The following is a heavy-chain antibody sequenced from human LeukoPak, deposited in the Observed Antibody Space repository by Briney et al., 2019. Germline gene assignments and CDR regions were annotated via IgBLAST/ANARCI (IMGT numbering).Heavy chain of an antibody. V-gene: IGHV4-39*01. D-gene: IGHD3/OR15-3a*01. CDR3: ARQTGSGLFILP. J-gene: IGHJ4*02. Sequence: PSETLSLTRTLSGVSISSSNSYWGWIRQPPGRGLEWFGSIYYSGNTYYNASLKSQVSISIDTSKNRFSLKLTSVTAADTAVYYCARQTGSGLFILPGGQGTLVTVSS. CDR2: IYYSGNT. CDR1: GVSISSSNSY.